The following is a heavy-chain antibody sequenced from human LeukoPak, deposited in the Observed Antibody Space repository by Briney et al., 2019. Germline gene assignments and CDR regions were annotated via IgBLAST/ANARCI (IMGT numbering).Heavy chain of an antibody. V-gene: IGHV3-30*02. J-gene: IGHJ4*02. CDR3: SKRTEKTEFDY. Sequence: GGSLRLSCAASGFSFSSYGMHWVRQAPGKRLEWVALILHDGSLSFYADSARGRFTISRDNSKNTLYLQMNSLTVEDTGVYYCSKRTEKTEFDYWGQGTLVTVSS. CDR2: ILHDGSLS. CDR1: GFSFSSYG. D-gene: IGHD1-14*01.